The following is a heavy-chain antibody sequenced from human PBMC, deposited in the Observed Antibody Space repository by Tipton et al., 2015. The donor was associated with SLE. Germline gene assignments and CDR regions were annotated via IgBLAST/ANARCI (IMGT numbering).Heavy chain of an antibody. Sequence: TLSLTCTVSGGSISSHYWSWIRQPPGKGLEWIGYIYYSGSTYYNPSLKSRVTISVDTSKNQFSLKLSSVTAADTAVYYCARGGIAARPGYYYYAMDVWGQGTTVTVSS. CDR1: GGSISSHY. V-gene: IGHV4-59*11. J-gene: IGHJ6*02. CDR3: ARGGIAARPGYYYYAMDV. CDR2: IYYSGST. D-gene: IGHD6-6*01.